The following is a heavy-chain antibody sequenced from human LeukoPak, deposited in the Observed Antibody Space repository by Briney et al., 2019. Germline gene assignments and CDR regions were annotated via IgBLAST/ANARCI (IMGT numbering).Heavy chain of an antibody. Sequence: SQTLSLTCAISGDSVSSNRTAWDWIRQSPSRGLERLGRTYYRSKWYNDYALSLKSRITINPDTSKNQFSLQLNSVTPEDTAVYYCARETPGRDYDYVSPFDYWGQGTLVTVSS. D-gene: IGHD3-16*01. J-gene: IGHJ4*02. CDR2: TYYRSKWYN. CDR1: GDSVSSNRTA. CDR3: ARETPGRDYDYVSPFDY. V-gene: IGHV6-1*01.